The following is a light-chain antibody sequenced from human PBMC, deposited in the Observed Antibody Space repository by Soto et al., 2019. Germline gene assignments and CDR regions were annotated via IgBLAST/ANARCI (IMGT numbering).Light chain of an antibody. CDR3: QQYNSYSPYT. CDR2: KAS. CDR1: QSISSR. V-gene: IGKV1-5*03. J-gene: IGKJ2*01. Sequence: DIQMTQSPSTLSASLGDRATLSCRASQSISSRLAWYQQKPGKAPRLLIYKASTLHNGVPSRFSASGSGTEFTLTISSLQSDDFAAYYCQQYNSYSPYTFGQGTKLEIK.